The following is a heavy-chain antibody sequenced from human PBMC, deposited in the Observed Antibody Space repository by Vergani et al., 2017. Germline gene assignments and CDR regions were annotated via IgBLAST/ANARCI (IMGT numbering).Heavy chain of an antibody. CDR1: GFTSSYYG. CDR2: ISYDGTQK. CDR3: ATKRCGTPGCQIGYFRE. D-gene: IGHD1-1*01. V-gene: IGHV3-30*03. J-gene: IGHJ1*01. Sequence: QVHLVESGGGVVQPGRSLRLSCVVSGFTSSYYGMHWVRQPPGKGLEWVAVISYDGTQKYYADSVKGGFTISRDNSKSTLYLQMNSLRTEDTAVYYCATKRCGTPGCQIGYFREWGQGTLVTVSS.